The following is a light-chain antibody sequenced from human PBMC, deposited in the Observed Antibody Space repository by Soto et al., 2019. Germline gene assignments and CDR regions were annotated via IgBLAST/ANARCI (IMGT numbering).Light chain of an antibody. J-gene: IGKJ1*01. Sequence: VVVTQSTATLYVSSGKSGTLSSSAIQIVTSDYLAWYHQAPGQAPRLLIYGASTRATGIPARFSGSGSGTEFTLTISSLQSEDFAVYYCQQYNNWPLRTFCHGTIVDIK. CDR1: QIVTSD. CDR2: GAS. CDR3: QQYNNWPLRT. V-gene: IGKV3-15*01.